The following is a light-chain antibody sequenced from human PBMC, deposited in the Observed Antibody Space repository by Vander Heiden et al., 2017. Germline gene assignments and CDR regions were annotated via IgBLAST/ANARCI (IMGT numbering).Light chain of an antibody. CDR1: QGISNY. V-gene: IGKV1-27*01. J-gene: IGKJ1*01. CDR3: QKYNSAPQT. CDR2: AAS. Sequence: DITLTQSPSSLSASVGDRVTITCRASQGISNYLAWYQQKPGKVPKLLIYAASTLQSGVLSRFSGSGSGTDFTLTISSLQPEDVATYYCQKYNSAPQTFGQGTKVEIK.